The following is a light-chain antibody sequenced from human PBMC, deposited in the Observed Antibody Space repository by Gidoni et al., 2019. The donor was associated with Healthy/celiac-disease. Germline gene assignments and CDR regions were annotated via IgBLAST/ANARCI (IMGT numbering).Light chain of an antibody. CDR2: GNS. CDR3: QSYDSSFWV. Sequence: QSVLTQPPSVSGAPGQRVTISCTGSSSNIGAGYDVHWYQQLPGTAPKLLIYGNSNRPSGVPDRFSGSKSGTSASLAITWLQAEDEADYYCQSYDSSFWVFGGGTKLTVL. V-gene: IGLV1-40*01. CDR1: SSNIGAGYD. J-gene: IGLJ3*02.